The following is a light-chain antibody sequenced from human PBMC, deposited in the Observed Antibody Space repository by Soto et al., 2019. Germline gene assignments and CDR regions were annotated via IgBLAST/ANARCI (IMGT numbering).Light chain of an antibody. CDR1: SSNIGADYD. V-gene: IGLV1-40*01. CDR2: GNS. CDR3: QSYDSSLTLYV. J-gene: IGLJ1*01. Sequence: QSALTQPPSVSGAPGQRVTISCTGSSSNIGADYDVHWYQQLPGTAPKLLIYGNSNRPSGVPDRYSGSKSATSASLAITGLQAEDEADYYCQSYDSSLTLYVFGIGTKVTVL.